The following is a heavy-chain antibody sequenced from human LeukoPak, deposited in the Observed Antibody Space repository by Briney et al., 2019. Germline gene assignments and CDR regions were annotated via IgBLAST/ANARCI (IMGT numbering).Heavy chain of an antibody. D-gene: IGHD6-19*01. V-gene: IGHV4-39*07. CDR1: GGSISSSSYY. CDR3: ARGDSGWTGVAGY. Sequence: SETLSLTCTVSGGSISSSSYYWGWIRQPPGKGLEWIGSIYYSGSTYYNPSLMSRVTISVDTSKNQFSLKLSSVTAADTAVYYCARGDSGWTGVAGYWGQGTLVTVSS. CDR2: IYYSGST. J-gene: IGHJ4*02.